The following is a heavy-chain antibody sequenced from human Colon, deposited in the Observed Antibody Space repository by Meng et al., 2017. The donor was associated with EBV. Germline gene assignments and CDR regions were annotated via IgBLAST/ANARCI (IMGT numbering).Heavy chain of an antibody. J-gene: IGHJ4*02. CDR2: IYYSGST. CDR1: GGSISSGGYY. V-gene: IGHV4-30-4*01. Sequence: LQESGPGLVKPSQTLSLTCAVSGGSISSGGYYWSWIRQPPGKGLEWIGYIYYSGSTYYNPSLKSRVTISVDTSKNQFSLKLSSVTAADTAVYFCARDSPVSHFDYWGQGTLVTVSS. D-gene: IGHD3-22*01. CDR3: ARDSPVSHFDY.